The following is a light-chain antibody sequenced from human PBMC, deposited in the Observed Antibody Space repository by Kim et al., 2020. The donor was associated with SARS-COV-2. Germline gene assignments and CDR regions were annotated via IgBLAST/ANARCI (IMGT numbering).Light chain of an antibody. CDR3: QQYNIGPDT. Sequence: DIQMTQSPSSLSASVGDRVTITCRASQGISSSLAWYQQEPGKVPKLLIYAASALQPGVPSRFSGSESGTDFTLTISSLQPEDVATYYCQQYNIGPDTFGQGTRLEIK. J-gene: IGKJ5*01. CDR2: AAS. V-gene: IGKV1-27*01. CDR1: QGISSS.